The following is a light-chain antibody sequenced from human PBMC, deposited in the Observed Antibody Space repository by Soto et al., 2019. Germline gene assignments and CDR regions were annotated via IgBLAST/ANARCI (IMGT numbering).Light chain of an antibody. V-gene: IGKV1-16*01. CDR1: QGISNY. CDR3: QHYNTYPIT. Sequence: DIQMAQSPSSLSASIGDTVTMTCRASQGISNYLAWFQQKPGKAPKRLIYDASTLESEVPSRFSGSGSGTDFTLTISSLQPEYFATYYCQHYNTYPITFGQGTRLEIK. J-gene: IGKJ5*01. CDR2: DAS.